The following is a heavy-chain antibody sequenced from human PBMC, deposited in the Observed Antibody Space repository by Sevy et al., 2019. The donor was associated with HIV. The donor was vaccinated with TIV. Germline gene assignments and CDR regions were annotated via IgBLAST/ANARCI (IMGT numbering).Heavy chain of an antibody. V-gene: IGHV3-21*01. Sequence: GGSLRLSCAASGFTFSSYSMNWVRQAPGKGLEWVSSISSRSSYIYYADSVKGRFTISRDNAKNSLYLKMNSLRAEDTAVYYCARDYGGIRHFQYWGQGTLVTVSS. CDR1: GFTFSSYS. CDR2: ISSRSSYI. CDR3: ARDYGGIRHFQY. J-gene: IGHJ1*01. D-gene: IGHD4-17*01.